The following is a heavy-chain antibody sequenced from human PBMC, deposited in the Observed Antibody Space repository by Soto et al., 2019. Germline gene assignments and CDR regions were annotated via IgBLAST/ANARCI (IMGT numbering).Heavy chain of an antibody. J-gene: IGHJ4*02. CDR1: GGSISSSSYY. CDR2: IYYTGSS. V-gene: IGHV4-39*07. D-gene: IGHD5-18*01. CDR3: ARGSTVYSYGIES. Sequence: SETLSLTGTVSGGSISSSSYYWGWIRQPPGKGLEWIGSIYYTGSSNYNPSLRSRVTISVDTSKNQFSLKLSSVTAADTAVYYCARGSTVYSYGIESWGQGTLVTVSS.